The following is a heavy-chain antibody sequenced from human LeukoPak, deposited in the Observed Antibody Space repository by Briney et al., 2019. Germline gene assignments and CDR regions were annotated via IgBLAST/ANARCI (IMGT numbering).Heavy chain of an antibody. CDR1: GGTFSSYA. CDR2: IIPIFGTA. J-gene: IGHJ6*03. Sequence: GASVKVSCKASGGTFSSYAISWVRQAPGQGLEWMGGIIPIFGTANYAQKFQGRVTITADESTSTAYMELSSLRSEDTAVYYCATSAHYYDILTGYYLYYMDVWGKGTTVTISS. D-gene: IGHD3-9*01. CDR3: ATSAHYYDILTGYYLYYMDV. V-gene: IGHV1-69*13.